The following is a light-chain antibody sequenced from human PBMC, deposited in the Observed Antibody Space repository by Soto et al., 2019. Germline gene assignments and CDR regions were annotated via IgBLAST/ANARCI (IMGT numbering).Light chain of an antibody. CDR1: QVLSSNY. Sequence: VVLTHSPGNLSLSPGQRATLSCRARQVLSSNYLAWYQQRPGQAPRLLIYDVFSRATRIPDRFSGSGSGSDFTPNISRLEPEDSEIYYCQQYFSSELSFGGGTKLEL. J-gene: IGKJ4*01. CDR2: DVF. V-gene: IGKV3-20*01. CDR3: QQYFSSELS.